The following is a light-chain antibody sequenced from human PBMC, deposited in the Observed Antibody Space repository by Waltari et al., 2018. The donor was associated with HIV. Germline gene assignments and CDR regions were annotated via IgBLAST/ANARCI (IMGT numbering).Light chain of an antibody. Sequence: QSALTQPASVSGSPGHSITISCTGPSCDIGCSVYVSWYQQHPGKAPKLLIHGVRSRPSGVSNRFSGSRSGNTASLTISGLQADDEAHYYCSAYTTYSPLAVFGGGTKLTVL. CDR1: SCDIGCSVY. J-gene: IGLJ2*01. CDR3: SAYTTYSPLAV. V-gene: IGLV2-14*01. CDR2: GVR.